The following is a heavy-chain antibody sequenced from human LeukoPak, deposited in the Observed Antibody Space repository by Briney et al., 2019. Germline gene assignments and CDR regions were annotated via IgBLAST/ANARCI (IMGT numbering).Heavy chain of an antibody. Sequence: SETLSLTCTVSGGSISSYYWGWIRQPPGKGLEWIGYIYYSGSTNYNPSLKSRVTISVDTSKNQFSLKLSSVTAADTAVYYCARHGGYSGGWPDFFDYWGQGTLVTVSS. CDR2: IYYSGST. CDR1: GGSISSYY. V-gene: IGHV4-59*08. J-gene: IGHJ4*02. D-gene: IGHD6-19*01. CDR3: ARHGGYSGGWPDFFDY.